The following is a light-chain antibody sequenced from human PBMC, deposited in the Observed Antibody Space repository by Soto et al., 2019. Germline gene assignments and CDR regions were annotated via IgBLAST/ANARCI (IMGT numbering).Light chain of an antibody. Sequence: IGFTHSPGTLSFSPWERSTLSFRASQSVSTYLAWYQQKPGQAPRLLIYDASNRATGIPARFSGSGSATDFTLTISSLEPEDFAVYYCQQRSSWITFGQGTRLEIK. V-gene: IGKV3-11*01. CDR3: QQRSSWIT. CDR2: DAS. CDR1: QSVSTY. J-gene: IGKJ5*01.